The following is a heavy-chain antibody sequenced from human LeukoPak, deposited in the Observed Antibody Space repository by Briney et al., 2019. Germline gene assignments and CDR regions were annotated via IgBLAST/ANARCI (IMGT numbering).Heavy chain of an antibody. D-gene: IGHD6-13*01. Sequence: ASVQVSCKASGYTFTGYYMHWVRQAPGQGVEWMGWINPNSGSTNYAQKFQGRVTMSRDTSNSTAYMELSRLRSDDTAVYYCARAPKAAASEWGQGTLVTVSS. V-gene: IGHV1-2*02. CDR3: ARAPKAAASE. CDR1: GYTFTGYY. CDR2: INPNSGST. J-gene: IGHJ4*02.